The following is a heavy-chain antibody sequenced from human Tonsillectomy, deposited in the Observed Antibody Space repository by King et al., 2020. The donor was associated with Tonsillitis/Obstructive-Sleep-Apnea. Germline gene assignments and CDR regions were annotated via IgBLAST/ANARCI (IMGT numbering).Heavy chain of an antibody. J-gene: IGHJ4*02. CDR2: IYYSGST. Sequence: QLQESGPGLVKPSETLSLTCTVSGGSVSSGSYYWSWIRQPPGKGLEWIGYIYYSGSTNYNPSLKSRVTISVDTSKNQFSLKLSSVTAADTAVYYCARGGRYFDWLYDYWGQGTLVTVSS. V-gene: IGHV4-61*01. D-gene: IGHD3-9*01. CDR1: GGSVSSGSYY. CDR3: ARGGRYFDWLYDY.